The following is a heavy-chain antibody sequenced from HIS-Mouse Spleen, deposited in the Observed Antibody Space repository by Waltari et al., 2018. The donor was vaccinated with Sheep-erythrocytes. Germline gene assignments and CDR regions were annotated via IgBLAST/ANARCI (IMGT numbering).Heavy chain of an antibody. D-gene: IGHD2-2*01. CDR1: GYTFTGYY. J-gene: IGHJ1*01. V-gene: IGHV1-2*02. CDR3: ARGYCSSTSCYGYFQH. CDR2: IHPQSGGP. Sequence: QVQLVQSGAEVKKPGASVKVSCKASGYTFTGYYMHWVRQAPGQGLEWMGWIHPQSGGPNYAQNFQDTSISTAYMELSRLRSDDTAVYYCARGYCSSTSCYGYFQHWGQGTLVTVSS.